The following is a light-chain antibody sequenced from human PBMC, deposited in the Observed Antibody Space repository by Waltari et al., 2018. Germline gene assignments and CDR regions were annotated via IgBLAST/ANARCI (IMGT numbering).Light chain of an antibody. J-gene: IGLJ2*01. V-gene: IGLV2-8*01. CDR1: THDIGSYDY. CDR2: EVS. Sequence: QSALTQPPSASGSPGQSVTLSCTGTTHDIGSYDYVSWYQHHPGKAPKLIIYEVSNRPSGVSKRFSGSKSGSTASLTVSALQVEDEAIYYCSSYVASRIVFGGGTRLTVL. CDR3: SSYVASRIV.